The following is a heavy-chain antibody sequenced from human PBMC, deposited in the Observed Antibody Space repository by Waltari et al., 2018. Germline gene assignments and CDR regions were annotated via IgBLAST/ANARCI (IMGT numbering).Heavy chain of an antibody. V-gene: IGHV3-53*02. J-gene: IGHJ5*02. CDR2: IYSGGST. Sequence: VQLVETGGGLIQPGGSMRLSCAASGFTGSSDDMTWVRQAPGKGLEWVSVIYSGGSTYYADSVKGRFTISRDNSKNTLYLQMNSLRAEDTAVYYCARDEGIIGNWFDPWGQGTLVTVSS. CDR3: ARDEGIIGNWFDP. CDR1: GFTGSSDD.